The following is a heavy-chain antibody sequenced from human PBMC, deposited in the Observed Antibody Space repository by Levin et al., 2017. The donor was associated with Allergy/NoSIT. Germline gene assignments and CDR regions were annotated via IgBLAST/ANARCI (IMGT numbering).Heavy chain of an antibody. Sequence: AGESLKISCAASGFTFSGSAMHWVRQASGKGLEWIGRIRSKAHSYATAYGASMKDRFTISRDDSKNTAYLQVNSLNTEDAAVYYCVRHVDGSSWLDWGQGTLVTVSS. CDR3: VRHVDGSSWLD. V-gene: IGHV3-73*01. CDR2: IRSKAHSYAT. D-gene: IGHD6-13*01. J-gene: IGHJ4*02. CDR1: GFTFSGSA.